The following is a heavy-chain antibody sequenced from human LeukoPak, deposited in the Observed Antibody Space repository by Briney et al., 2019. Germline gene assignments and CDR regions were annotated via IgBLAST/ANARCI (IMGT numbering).Heavy chain of an antibody. V-gene: IGHV3-21*01. CDR1: GFTFSSYT. J-gene: IGHJ6*02. CDR2: ISSSSSYR. CDR3: ARGGRGHDFSPNYYYGLDV. Sequence: GGSLRLSCAASGFTFSSYTLNWVRQAPGKGLEWVSAISSSSSYRYYADSVKGRFTISRDNSKNTLYLQMGSLRAEDTAVYYCARGGRGHDFSPNYYYGLDVWGQGTTVTVSS. D-gene: IGHD3-3*01.